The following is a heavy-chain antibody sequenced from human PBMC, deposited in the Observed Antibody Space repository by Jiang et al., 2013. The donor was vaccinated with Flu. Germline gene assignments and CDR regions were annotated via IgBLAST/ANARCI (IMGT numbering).Heavy chain of an antibody. D-gene: IGHD5-24*01. Sequence: GAEVKKPGESLKISCKGSGYTFTSYWLTWVRQTPGKGLEWMGRFDPSDAYTDYSPSFQGHVTISGDKSITTAYLQWSSLEASDTAIYYCARVAKDGLYWFDHWGQGTQVLVSS. J-gene: IGHJ5*02. CDR2: FDPSDAYT. V-gene: IGHV5-10-1*01. CDR3: ARVAKDGLYWFDH. CDR1: GYTFTSYW.